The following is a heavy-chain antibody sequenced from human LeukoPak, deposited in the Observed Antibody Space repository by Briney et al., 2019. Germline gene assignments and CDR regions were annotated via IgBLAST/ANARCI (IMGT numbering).Heavy chain of an antibody. J-gene: IGHJ4*02. CDR1: GFTFSNSA. CDR3: AKARGSTSSLSIDS. Sequence: GGSLRLSCAASGFTFSNSAMSWVRQAPGRGLEWVSAISGSGGSTNYADSVKGRFTISRDISKNTLSLQMNSLRAEDTAVYYCAKARGSTSSLSIDSWGQGTLVTVSS. CDR2: ISGSGGST. V-gene: IGHV3-23*01. D-gene: IGHD2-15*01.